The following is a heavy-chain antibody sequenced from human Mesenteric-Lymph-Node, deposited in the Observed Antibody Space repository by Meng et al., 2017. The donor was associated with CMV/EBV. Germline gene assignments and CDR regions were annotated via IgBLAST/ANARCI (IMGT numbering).Heavy chain of an antibody. CDR2: ISGASTYI. CDR1: GFTFSNYH. Sequence: GGSLRLSCAASGFTFSNYHMIWVRQAPGKGLEWVSSISGASTYIYYADSVEGRFTISRDNAKNSLYLQMNSLRAKDTAVYYCTRAYDYGDPNWFDPWGQGTLVTVSS. CDR3: TRAYDYGDPNWFDP. V-gene: IGHV3-21*01. D-gene: IGHD4/OR15-4a*01. J-gene: IGHJ5*02.